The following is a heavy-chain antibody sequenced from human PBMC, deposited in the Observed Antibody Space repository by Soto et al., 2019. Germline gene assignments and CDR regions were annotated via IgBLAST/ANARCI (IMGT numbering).Heavy chain of an antibody. CDR3: ARHFYDFWSGYSYYYYGMDV. D-gene: IGHD3-3*01. V-gene: IGHV4-39*01. Sequence: QLQLQESGPGLVKPSETLSLTCTVSGGSISSSSYYWGWIRQPPGKGLEWIGSIYYSGSTYYNPSLKSRVTLAVDTSKNQFSLKLSSVTAADTAVYYCARHFYDFWSGYSYYYYGMDVWGQGTTVTVSS. J-gene: IGHJ6*02. CDR2: IYYSGST. CDR1: GGSISSSSYY.